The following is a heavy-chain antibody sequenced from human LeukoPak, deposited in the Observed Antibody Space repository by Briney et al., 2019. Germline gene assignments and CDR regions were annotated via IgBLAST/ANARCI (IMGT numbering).Heavy chain of an antibody. CDR1: GFTFSNYA. J-gene: IGHJ4*02. CDR2: ISGSSGRT. V-gene: IGHV3-23*01. Sequence: GGSLRLSCAASGFTFSNYAMNWVRQAPGKGLEWVSAISGSSGRTYYADSVKGRFTISRDNSKNTLYLQMNSLRAEDTAVYYCAKAGSIRFDYWGQGTLVTVSS. CDR3: AKAGSIRFDY. D-gene: IGHD1-26*01.